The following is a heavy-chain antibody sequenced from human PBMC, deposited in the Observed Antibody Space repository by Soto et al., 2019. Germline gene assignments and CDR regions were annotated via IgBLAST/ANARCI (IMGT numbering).Heavy chain of an antibody. Sequence: QVQLVQSGAEVKKPGASVKVSRKASGYTFTSYGISWVRQAPGQGLEWMGWISAYNGNTNYAQKLQGRVTMTTDTSTSTAYMELRSLRSDDTAVYYCARESRLPPRRIVELDYWGQGTLVTVSS. CDR2: ISAYNGNT. V-gene: IGHV1-18*04. J-gene: IGHJ4*02. CDR1: GYTFTSYG. CDR3: ARESRLPPRRIVELDY. D-gene: IGHD2-21*01.